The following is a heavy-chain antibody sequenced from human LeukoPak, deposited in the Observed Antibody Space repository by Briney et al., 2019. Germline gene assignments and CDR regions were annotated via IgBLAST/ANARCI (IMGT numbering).Heavy chain of an antibody. D-gene: IGHD6-13*01. CDR1: GGSISSYY. J-gene: IGHJ4*02. V-gene: IGHV4-4*07. CDR2: IYTSGST. Sequence: TSETLSLTCTVSGGSISSYYWSWIRQPAGKGLEWIGRIYTSGSTNYNPSLKSRVTMSVDTSKNQFSLKLSSVTAADTAVYYCARDPGYSSRPYYFGYWGQGTLVTVSS. CDR3: ARDPGYSSRPYYFGY.